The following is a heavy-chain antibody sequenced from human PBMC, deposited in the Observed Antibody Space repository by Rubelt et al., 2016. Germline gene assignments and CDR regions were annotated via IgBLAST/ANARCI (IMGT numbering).Heavy chain of an antibody. CDR1: GGSISSYY. V-gene: IGHV4-59*01. J-gene: IGHJ3*01. D-gene: IGHD2-2*01. CDR2: IYYSGST. CDR3: ARAGYWSSISCYSNAFDL. Sequence: QVQLQESGPGLVKPSETLSLTCTVSGGSISSYYWSWIRQPPGKGLEWIGYIYYSGSTNYNPTLKSRVTISVDTSKNQFSLKLSSVTAADTAVYYCARAGYWSSISCYSNAFDLWGQGTTVTVSS.